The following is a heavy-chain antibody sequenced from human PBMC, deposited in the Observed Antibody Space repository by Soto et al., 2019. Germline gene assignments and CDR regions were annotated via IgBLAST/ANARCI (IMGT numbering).Heavy chain of an antibody. D-gene: IGHD2-2*02. CDR3: ARSRTTYCSSNSCYRYNWFDP. J-gene: IGHJ5*02. V-gene: IGHV4-34*01. Sequence: VQLVESGGGLVQPGGSLRLSCAASGFTFSSYEMNWVRQAPGKGLEWIGEINHSGSTHYNPSLKSRVTISVDTSKNQCSLKLSSVPAADTAVYYCARSRTTYCSSNSCYRYNWFDPWGQGTLFTVSS. CDR2: INHSGST. CDR1: GFTFSSYE.